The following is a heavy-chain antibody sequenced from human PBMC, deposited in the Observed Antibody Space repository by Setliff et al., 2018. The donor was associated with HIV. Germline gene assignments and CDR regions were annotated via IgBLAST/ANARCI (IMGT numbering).Heavy chain of an antibody. CDR3: ATTPTTTTSGALDY. J-gene: IGHJ4*01. V-gene: IGHV4-38-2*01. CDR1: GVSSRSGYY. Sequence: SETLSLTCAVSGVSSRSGYYWGWVRQPPRKGLEWIGSIYPSGTTFYNPSLRSRVAISVASSRNHFSLKLFSMTAADTGVYYCATTPTTTTSGALDYWGHGTLVTVSS. D-gene: IGHD2-15*01. CDR2: IYPSGTT.